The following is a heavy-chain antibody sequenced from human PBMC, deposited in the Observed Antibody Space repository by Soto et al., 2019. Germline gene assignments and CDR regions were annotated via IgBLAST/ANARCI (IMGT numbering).Heavy chain of an antibody. CDR1: GYSFTSYW. Sequence: GESLKISCKGSGYSFTSYWISWVRQMPGKGLEWMGRIDPSDSYTNYSPSFQGHVTISADKSISTAYLQWSSLKASDTAMYYCASPLSGPSYDSSGYYSPRSYYGMDVWGQGTTVTVSS. D-gene: IGHD3-22*01. CDR3: ASPLSGPSYDSSGYYSPRSYYGMDV. J-gene: IGHJ6*02. CDR2: IDPSDSYT. V-gene: IGHV5-10-1*01.